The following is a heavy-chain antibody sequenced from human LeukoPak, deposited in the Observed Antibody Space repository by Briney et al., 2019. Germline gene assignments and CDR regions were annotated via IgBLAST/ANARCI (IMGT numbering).Heavy chain of an antibody. D-gene: IGHD3/OR15-3a*01. V-gene: IGHV4-59*02. CDR3: GRRPAVDGPIDN. CDR1: GGSVQRSF. J-gene: IGHJ4*02. CDR2: IYSSGTT. Sequence: SETLSLTCVVSGGSVQRSFWTWVRQPPWKGLEWIGRIYSSGTTDYSPSLKSRLTIAIDTSKNQFSLRLASVTAADTAVYYCGRRPAVDGPIDNWGQGILVAVSS.